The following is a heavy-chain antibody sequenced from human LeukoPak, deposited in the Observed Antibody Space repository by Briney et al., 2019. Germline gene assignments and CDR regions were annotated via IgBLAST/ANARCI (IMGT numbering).Heavy chain of an antibody. V-gene: IGHV1-18*01. CDR2: ISAYNGNT. J-gene: IGHJ4*02. D-gene: IGHD1-1*01. CDR1: GYTFTSYG. Sequence: ASVKVSCKASGYTFTSYGTSWVRQAPGQGLEWMGWISAYNGNTNYAQKLQGRVTMTTDTSTSTAYMELRSLRSDDTAVYYCARMPSGPLVQYPSDYWGQGTLVTVSS. CDR3: ARMPSGPLVQYPSDY.